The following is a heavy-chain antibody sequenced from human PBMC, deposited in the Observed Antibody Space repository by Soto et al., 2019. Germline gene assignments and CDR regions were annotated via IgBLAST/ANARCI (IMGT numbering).Heavy chain of an antibody. CDR3: ARQWGPKYYFDY. D-gene: IGHD1-26*01. Sequence: QITLKESGPTLVKPTQTLTLTCTFSGFSLSTSGVGVGWIRQPPGKALEWLTLIYWDDDKRNSPSLKSRLTITKDTSKNKVVLTMTNMDPVDTATYYCARQWGPKYYFDYWGQGTLVTVSS. J-gene: IGHJ4*02. V-gene: IGHV2-5*02. CDR1: GFSLSTSGVG. CDR2: IYWDDDK.